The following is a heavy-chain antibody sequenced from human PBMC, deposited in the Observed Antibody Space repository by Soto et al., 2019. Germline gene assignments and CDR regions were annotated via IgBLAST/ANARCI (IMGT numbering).Heavy chain of an antibody. Sequence: PGGSLRLSSAASGFTFSSYSMVWVRQAPEKGLEWVSSIGGSSGHIYYADSLKGRFTISRDNAKNSLYLQMNSLRVDDTAVYYCARTNGAYSNYFDYWGQGTLVTVSS. D-gene: IGHD2-8*01. CDR2: IGGSSGHI. V-gene: IGHV3-21*01. J-gene: IGHJ4*02. CDR3: ARTNGAYSNYFDY. CDR1: GFTFSSYS.